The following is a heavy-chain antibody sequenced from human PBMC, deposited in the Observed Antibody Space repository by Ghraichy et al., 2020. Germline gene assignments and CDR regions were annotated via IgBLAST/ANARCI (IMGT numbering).Heavy chain of an antibody. V-gene: IGHV3-30-3*01. CDR1: GFTFSSYA. D-gene: IGHD3-22*01. Sequence: GGSLRLSCAASGFTFSSYAMHWVRQAPGKGLEWVAVISYDGSNKYYADSVKGRFTISRDNSKNTLYLQMNSLRAEDTAVYYCARDLPLGNYYDSRAYDYWGQGTLVTVSS. CDR3: ARDLPLGNYYDSRAYDY. J-gene: IGHJ4*02. CDR2: ISYDGSNK.